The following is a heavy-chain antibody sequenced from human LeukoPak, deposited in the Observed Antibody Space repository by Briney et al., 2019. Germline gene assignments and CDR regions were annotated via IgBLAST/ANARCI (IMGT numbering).Heavy chain of an antibody. CDR2: IWCDGSNK. CDR1: GFTFSSYG. D-gene: IGHD6-25*01. V-gene: IGHV3-33*01. Sequence: GGSLRLSCAASGFTFSSYGMHWVRQAPGKGLEWVAVIWCDGSNKYYADSVKSRFTISRDNSKNTLYLQMNSLRAEDTAVYYCARAIAADPADYWGQGTLVTVSS. J-gene: IGHJ4*02. CDR3: ARAIAADPADY.